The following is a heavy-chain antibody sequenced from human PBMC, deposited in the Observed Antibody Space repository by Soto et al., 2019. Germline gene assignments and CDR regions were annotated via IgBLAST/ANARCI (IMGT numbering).Heavy chain of an antibody. V-gene: IGHV1-2*04. J-gene: IGHJ5*02. CDR1: GYTFTGYY. CDR3: ARGGGSGSYNWFDP. CDR2: INPNSGGP. D-gene: IGHD3-10*01. Sequence: QVQLVQSGAEVKKPGASVKVSCKASGYTFTGYYMHWVRQAPGQGLEWMGWINPNSGGPNYAQKFQGWVTMTRDTSISTAYMELSRLRSDDTAVYYCARGGGSGSYNWFDPWGQGTLVTVSS.